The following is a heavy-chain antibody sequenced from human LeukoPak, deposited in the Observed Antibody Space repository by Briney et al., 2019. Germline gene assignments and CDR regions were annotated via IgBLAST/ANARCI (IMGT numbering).Heavy chain of an antibody. CDR2: VSSDGTST. D-gene: IGHD3-10*01. J-gene: IGHJ3*02. V-gene: IGHV3-74*01. CDR1: GLTFSNYW. Sequence: GGSLSLPCAGSGLTFSNYWIHWVRHATGKGLVWVSRVSSDGTSTFYADSVKDQFTISRDNAKNTLYLQMNSLRAEDTAVYYCARDFGPSRRAFDIWGQGTLVTVSS. CDR3: ARDFGPSRRAFDI.